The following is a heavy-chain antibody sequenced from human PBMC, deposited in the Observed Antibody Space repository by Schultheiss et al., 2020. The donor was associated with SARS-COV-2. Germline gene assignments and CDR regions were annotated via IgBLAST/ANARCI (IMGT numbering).Heavy chain of an antibody. CDR3: ARSGGGSIAAAGAYYYYGMDV. Sequence: VKVSCKASGYTFTSYDINWVRQATGQGLEWMGWMNPNSGNTGYAQKFQGRVTMTRNTSISTAYMELSSLRSEDTAVYYCARSGGGSIAAAGAYYYYGMDVWGQGTTVTVSS. D-gene: IGHD6-13*01. J-gene: IGHJ6*02. CDR1: GYTFTSYD. CDR2: MNPNSGNT. V-gene: IGHV1-8*01.